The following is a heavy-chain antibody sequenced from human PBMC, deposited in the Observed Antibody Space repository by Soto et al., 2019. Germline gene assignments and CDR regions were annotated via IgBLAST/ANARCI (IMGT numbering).Heavy chain of an antibody. J-gene: IGHJ5*02. Sequence: PSETLSLTCTVSGGSVSSGSYYWSWIRQPPGKGLEWIGYIYYSGSTNYNPSLKSRVIISVDTSKNQFSLKLSSVTAAETAVYYCARVEWGGVGYSNSNWFDPWGQGTLVTVSS. CDR3: ARVEWGGVGYSNSNWFDP. D-gene: IGHD4-4*01. V-gene: IGHV4-61*01. CDR2: IYYSGST. CDR1: GGSVSSGSYY.